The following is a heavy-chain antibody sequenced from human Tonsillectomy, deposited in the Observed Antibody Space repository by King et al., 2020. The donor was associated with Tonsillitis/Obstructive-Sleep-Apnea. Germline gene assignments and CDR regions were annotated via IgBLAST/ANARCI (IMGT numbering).Heavy chain of an antibody. CDR2: VSHSGIT. CDR1: GGSFSGYY. Sequence: VQLPQWGAGLLKPSETLSLTCAVYGGSFSGYYWSWVRQPPGKGLEWIGEVSHSGITHYDPSLKSRDTISVDTSKNQFSLKLSSVTAADTARYYCSRGYLGVFPDYYSSYSLDVWGKGTTVTVSS. CDR3: SRGYLGVFPDYYSSYSLDV. V-gene: IGHV4-34*01. D-gene: IGHD2-21*01. J-gene: IGHJ6*03.